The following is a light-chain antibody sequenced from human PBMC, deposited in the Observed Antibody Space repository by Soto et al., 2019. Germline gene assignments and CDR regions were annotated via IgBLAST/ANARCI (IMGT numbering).Light chain of an antibody. CDR2: GAS. Sequence: DIVLTQSPGTLSLSPGERATLSCRASQSVGSNYLAWYQQKSGQAPRLLIYGASNRATGIPDRFSGSGSGTDFTLAISRLEPEDFAVYYCQQYSTSPRTFGQGTKVDIQ. CDR3: QQYSTSPRT. V-gene: IGKV3-20*01. CDR1: QSVGSNY. J-gene: IGKJ1*01.